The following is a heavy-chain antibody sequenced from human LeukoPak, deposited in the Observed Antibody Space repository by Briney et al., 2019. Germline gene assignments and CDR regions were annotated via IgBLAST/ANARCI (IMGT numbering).Heavy chain of an antibody. CDR2: ITASGSTT. CDR3: AKELRMTV. D-gene: IGHD2-21*02. CDR1: GFTFSTYP. J-gene: IGHJ4*02. V-gene: IGHV3-23*01. Sequence: GGSLRLSCAASGFTFSTYPMTWVRQAPGKGLEWVSAITASGSTTYYGDSVKGRFTISRDNSKNTLYLQMNRLRAEDTAVYYCAKELRMTVWGQGSLVTVSS.